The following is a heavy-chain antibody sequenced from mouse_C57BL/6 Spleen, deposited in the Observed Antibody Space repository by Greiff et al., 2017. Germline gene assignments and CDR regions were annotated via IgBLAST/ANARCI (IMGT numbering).Heavy chain of an antibody. D-gene: IGHD1-1*01. J-gene: IGHJ2*01. CDR3: ARSITTVVANDY. CDR2: INPNYGTT. CDR1: GYSFTAYN. Sequence: EVQLQQSGPELVKPGASVKISCKASGYSFTAYNLTWVKQSNGKSLAWIGVINPNYGTTSYNQQFKGKATLTVDKSSSTAYMQLNSLTSEDSAVYYCARSITTVVANDYWGQGTTLTVSS. V-gene: IGHV1-39*01.